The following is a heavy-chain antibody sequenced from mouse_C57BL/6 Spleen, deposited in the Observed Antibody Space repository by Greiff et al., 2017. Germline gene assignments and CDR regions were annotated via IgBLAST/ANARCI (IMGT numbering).Heavy chain of an antibody. Sequence: EVHLVESGEGLVKPGGSLKLSCAASGFTFTSYAMSWVRQTPEKRLEWVAYISSGGDYIYYADSVKGRFTISRDNARNTLYMQMSSLKSEDTAMYYCTRDNDYGEDYYAMDYWGQGTSVTVSS. D-gene: IGHD2-4*01. J-gene: IGHJ4*01. V-gene: IGHV5-9-1*02. CDR2: ISSGGDYI. CDR3: TRDNDYGEDYYAMDY. CDR1: GFTFTSYA.